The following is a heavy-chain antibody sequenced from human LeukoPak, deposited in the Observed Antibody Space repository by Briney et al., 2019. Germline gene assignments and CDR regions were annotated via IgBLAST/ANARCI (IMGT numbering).Heavy chain of an antibody. V-gene: IGHV4-59*08. CDR2: VYYSGRT. J-gene: IGHJ4*02. CDR1: GDSISSYY. Sequence: SETLSLTCSVSGDSISSYYWTWIRQPPGKGLEWIGHVYYSGRTNYNPTLESRATISVDTSKNQFSLNLTSVTAADTAVYYCARQYSSSSYFDYWGQGTLVTVSS. D-gene: IGHD6-6*01. CDR3: ARQYSSSSYFDY.